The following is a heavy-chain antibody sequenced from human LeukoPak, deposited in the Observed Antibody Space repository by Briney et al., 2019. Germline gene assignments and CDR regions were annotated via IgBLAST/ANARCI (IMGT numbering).Heavy chain of an antibody. V-gene: IGHV7-4-1*02. CDR1: GYTFTGYY. Sequence: ASVKVSCKASGYTFTGYYMHWVRQAPGQGLEWMGRINTNTGNPTYAQGFTGRFVFSLDTSVSTAYLQISSLKAEDTAVYYCARDRDFDLWGRGTLVTVSS. CDR3: ARDRDFDL. J-gene: IGHJ2*01. D-gene: IGHD3-10*01. CDR2: INTNTGNP.